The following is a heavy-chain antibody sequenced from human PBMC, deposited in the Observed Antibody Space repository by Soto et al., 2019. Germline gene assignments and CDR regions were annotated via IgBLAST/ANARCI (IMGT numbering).Heavy chain of an antibody. J-gene: IGHJ6*02. CDR1: GGSISNNNC. CDR3: ARRRITTFGVVITGYGMDV. CDR2: IYHSGTA. Sequence: KPSETLSLTCAVSGGSISNNNCWNWVRQPPGKGLEWIGEIYHSGTANYNPSLKSRVTISVDKSNNQFSLTLNSVTAADTAVYYCARRRITTFGVVITGYGMDVWGQGTTVTVS. V-gene: IGHV4-4*02. D-gene: IGHD3-3*01.